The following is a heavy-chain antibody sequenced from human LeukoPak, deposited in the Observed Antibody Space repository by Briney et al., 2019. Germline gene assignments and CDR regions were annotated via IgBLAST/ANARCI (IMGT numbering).Heavy chain of an antibody. Sequence: PSETLSLTCTVSGGSISSYYWSWIRLPPGKGLEWIGYVYYSGSTNYNPSLKSRVTISVDTSKNQFSLKLSSVTAADTAVYYCASMNYDFWSGYYGGQIDYWGQGTLVTVSS. CDR2: VYYSGST. CDR1: GGSISSYY. V-gene: IGHV4-59*01. D-gene: IGHD3-3*01. CDR3: ASMNYDFWSGYYGGQIDY. J-gene: IGHJ4*02.